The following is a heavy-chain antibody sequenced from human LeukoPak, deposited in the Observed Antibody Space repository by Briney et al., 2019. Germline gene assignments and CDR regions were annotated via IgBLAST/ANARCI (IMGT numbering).Heavy chain of an antibody. D-gene: IGHD2-2*01. V-gene: IGHV4-34*01. Sequence: SETLSLTCAVYGGSFSGYYWSWIRQPPGKGLEWIGEINHSGSTNYNPSLKSRVTISVDTSKNQFSLKLSSVTAADTAVYYCGRGAVVPAAKTYNWFDPWGQGTLVTVSS. CDR3: GRGAVVPAAKTYNWFDP. CDR2: INHSGST. J-gene: IGHJ5*02. CDR1: GGSFSGYY.